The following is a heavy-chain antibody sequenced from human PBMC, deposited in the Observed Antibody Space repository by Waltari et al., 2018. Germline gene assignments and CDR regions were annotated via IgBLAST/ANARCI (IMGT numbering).Heavy chain of an antibody. V-gene: IGHV1-8*01. Sequence: QVQLVQSGAEVKKPGASVKVSCKASGYTFTSYAINWVRPATGQGLEWMGWMNPNSGNTGYAQKFQGRVTMTRNTSISTAYMELSSLRSEDTAVYYCARGKSTYYDILTGYYNGGYWGQGTLVTVSS. J-gene: IGHJ4*02. D-gene: IGHD3-9*01. CDR3: ARGKSTYYDILTGYYNGGY. CDR2: MNPNSGNT. CDR1: GYTFTSYA.